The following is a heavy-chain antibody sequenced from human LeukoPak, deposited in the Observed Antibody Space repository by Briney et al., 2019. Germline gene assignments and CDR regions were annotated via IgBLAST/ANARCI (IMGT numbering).Heavy chain of an antibody. CDR1: GGSISSYY. J-gene: IGHJ5*02. V-gene: IGHV4-59*08. CDR2: IYYGGST. D-gene: IGHD3-10*01. Sequence: SETLSLTCTVSGGSISSYYWSWIRQPPGKGLEWIGYIYYGGSTNHNPSLNSRVTISVDTSKNQFSLKLNSVTAADTAVYYCARHYGPWGQGTLVTVSS. CDR3: ARHYGP.